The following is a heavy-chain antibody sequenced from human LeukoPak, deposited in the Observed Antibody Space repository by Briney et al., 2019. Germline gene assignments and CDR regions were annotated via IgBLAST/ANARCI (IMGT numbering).Heavy chain of an antibody. CDR3: ARLWYYYDSSGYYHPYGMDV. J-gene: IGHJ6*02. CDR1: GFIFSDYY. D-gene: IGHD3-22*01. V-gene: IGHV3-11*03. CDR2: ISNSGSHT. Sequence: GGSLRLSCAASGFIFSDYYMTWIRRAPGKGLEWVSFISNSGSHTNYADSVKGRITISRDNAKKSLYLQMHSLRAEDTAVYYCARLWYYYDSSGYYHPYGMDVWGQGTTVTVSS.